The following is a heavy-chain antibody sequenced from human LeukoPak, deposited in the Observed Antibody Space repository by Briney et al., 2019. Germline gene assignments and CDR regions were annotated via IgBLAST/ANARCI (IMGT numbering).Heavy chain of an antibody. CDR3: AGNYDTLTGYDY. D-gene: IGHD3-9*01. CDR2: VNHSGTT. J-gene: IGHJ4*02. CDR1: GGSFSGYY. Sequence: SETLSLTCAVYGGSFSGYYWTWIRQPPGKGLEWVGEVNHSGTTNYNSSLNSRLAISVDTSKNQFSLKLSSVTAADTAVYYCAGNYDTLTGYDYWGQGTLVTVSS. V-gene: IGHV4-34*01.